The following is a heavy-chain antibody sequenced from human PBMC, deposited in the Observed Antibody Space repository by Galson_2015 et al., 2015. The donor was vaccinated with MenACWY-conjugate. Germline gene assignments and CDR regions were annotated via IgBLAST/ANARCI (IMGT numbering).Heavy chain of an antibody. J-gene: IGHJ4*02. D-gene: IGHD1-26*01. V-gene: IGHV5-51*01. CDR2: IYPGDSDT. Sequence: QSGAEVKKPGESLKISCKGSGSIFTHYWIGWVRQMPGQGLEWMGIIYPGDSDTRYSPSFQGQVTISADKSISTAYLQWSSLKASDAAMYYCAMSDRVVGSTWVPFDYWGQGTLVTVSS. CDR3: AMSDRVVGSTWVPFDY. CDR1: GSIFTHYW.